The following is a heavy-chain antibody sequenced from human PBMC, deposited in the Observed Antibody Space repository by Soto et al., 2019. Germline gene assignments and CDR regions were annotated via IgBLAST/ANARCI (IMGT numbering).Heavy chain of an antibody. V-gene: IGHV4-59*01. D-gene: IGHD3-9*01. Sequence: SETLSLTCTVSGGSISSYYWSWIRQPPGKGLEWIGYIYYSGSTNYNPSLKSRVTISVDTSKNQFSLKLSSVTAADTAVYYCARHRDQYDILTGYYVTSYYYYYMDVWGKGTTVTVSS. CDR2: IYYSGST. J-gene: IGHJ6*03. CDR3: ARHRDQYDILTGYYVTSYYYYYMDV. CDR1: GGSISSYY.